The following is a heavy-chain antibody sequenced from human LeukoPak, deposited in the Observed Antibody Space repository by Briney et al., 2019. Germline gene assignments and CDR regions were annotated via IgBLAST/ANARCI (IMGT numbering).Heavy chain of an antibody. CDR1: GFTFSSYS. D-gene: IGHD6-13*01. Sequence: PGGSLRLSCAASGFTFSSYSMNWVRQAPGKGLEWVSSISSSSSYIYYADSVKGRFTISRDNAKNSLYLQMNSLRAEDTAVYYCATAPGRAAAGTGFDYRGQGTLVTVSS. J-gene: IGHJ4*02. CDR2: ISSSSSYI. CDR3: ATAPGRAAAGTGFDY. V-gene: IGHV3-21*01.